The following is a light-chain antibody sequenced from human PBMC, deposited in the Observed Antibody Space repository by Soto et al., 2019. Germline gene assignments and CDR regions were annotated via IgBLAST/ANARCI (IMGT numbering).Light chain of an antibody. J-gene: IGKJ5*01. CDR3: RQGTHWPIT. CDR2: KVS. CDR1: QSLVHSDGIAY. V-gene: IGKV2-30*02. Sequence: VVMTQSPHSLPVTRGQPASISCRSNQSLVHSDGIAYFSWFQQRPGRSPRRLIYKVSNRDSGVPARFSGSGSGTDFALKISRVEAEDVGVYYCRQGTHWPITFGQGTRLE.